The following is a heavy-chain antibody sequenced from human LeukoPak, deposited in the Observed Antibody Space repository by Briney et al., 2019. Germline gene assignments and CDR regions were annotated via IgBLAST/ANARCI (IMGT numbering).Heavy chain of an antibody. CDR1: GYTFTTYD. Sequence: VKVSCKASGYTFTTYDINWVRQATGQGLEWMGWMNPNSCYTGYAQKFQGRVTITRDTSISTAYMELSSLRSEDTAVYYCARVAGSIDYWGQGTLVTVSS. CDR2: MNPNSCYT. J-gene: IGHJ4*02. D-gene: IGHD6-19*01. V-gene: IGHV1-8*03. CDR3: ARVAGSIDY.